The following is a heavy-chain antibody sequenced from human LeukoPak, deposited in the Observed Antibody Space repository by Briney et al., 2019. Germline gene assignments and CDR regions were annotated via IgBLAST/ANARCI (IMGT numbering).Heavy chain of an antibody. CDR2: ISGKGDNT. Sequence: GGSLRLSCAASGFTFSTYVMTWVRQAPGRGLEWVSAISGKGDNTYYADSVKGRFTISRDNSKNTLYLQVNSLRAEDTAVYFCAKTNWIDNPYYFDCWGQGTLVTVSS. CDR1: GFTFSTYV. CDR3: AKTNWIDNPYYFDC. V-gene: IGHV3-23*01. D-gene: IGHD1-20*01. J-gene: IGHJ4*02.